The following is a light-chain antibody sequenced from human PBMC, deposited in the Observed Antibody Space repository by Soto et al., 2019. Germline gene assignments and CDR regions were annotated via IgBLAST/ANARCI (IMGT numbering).Light chain of an antibody. CDR2: AAS. J-gene: IGKJ1*01. V-gene: IGKV1-9*01. Sequence: DVQLTQSPSFLSAFLGDRVTITCRASQGISSYLAWYQQRPGKAPRFLFHAASTLQGGVPSRFAGSGSGTVFTLTISSLQPEDVATYYCQQLNTFPRTFGQGTKVEI. CDR3: QQLNTFPRT. CDR1: QGISSY.